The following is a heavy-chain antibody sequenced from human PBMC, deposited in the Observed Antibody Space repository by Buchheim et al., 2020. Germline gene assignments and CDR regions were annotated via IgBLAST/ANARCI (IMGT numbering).Heavy chain of an antibody. CDR2: ISYDGSNK. V-gene: IGHV3-30*04. CDR1: GFTFSSYA. D-gene: IGHD6-19*01. Sequence: QVQLVESGGGVVQPGRSLRLSCAASGFTFSSYAMHWVRQAPGKGLEWVAVISYDGSNKYYADSVKGRFTISRDNSKNTLYLQMNSLRAEDTAVYYCTSLRAVAGTDWFDPWGQETL. CDR3: TSLRAVAGTDWFDP. J-gene: IGHJ5*02.